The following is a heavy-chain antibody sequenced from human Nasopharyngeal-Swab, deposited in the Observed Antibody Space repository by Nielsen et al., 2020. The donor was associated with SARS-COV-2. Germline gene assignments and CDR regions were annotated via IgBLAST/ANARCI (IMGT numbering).Heavy chain of an antibody. CDR2: IRSKAYGGTT. V-gene: IGHV3-49*04. Sequence: GESLKISCTASGFTFGDYAMSWVRQAPGKGLEWVGFIRSKAYGGTTEYAASVKGRFTISRDDSKSIAYLQMNSLKTEDTAAYYCTRDDFWSGYHDYWGQGTLVTVSS. D-gene: IGHD3-3*01. CDR3: TRDDFWSGYHDY. J-gene: IGHJ4*02. CDR1: GFTFGDYA.